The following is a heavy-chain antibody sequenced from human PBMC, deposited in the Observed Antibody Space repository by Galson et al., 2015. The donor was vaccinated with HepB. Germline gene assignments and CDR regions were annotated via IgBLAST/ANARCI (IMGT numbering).Heavy chain of an antibody. V-gene: IGHV3-9*01. CDR3: AKDLGLGGQMQYGMDV. D-gene: IGHD3-16*01. CDR1: GFTFDDYA. J-gene: IGHJ6*02. Sequence: SLRLSCAASGFTFDDYAMHWVRQAPGKGLEWVSGISWNSGSIGYADSVKGRFTISRDNAMNSLYLQMNSLRAEDTALYYCAKDLGLGGQMQYGMDVWGQGTTVTVSS. CDR2: ISWNSGSI.